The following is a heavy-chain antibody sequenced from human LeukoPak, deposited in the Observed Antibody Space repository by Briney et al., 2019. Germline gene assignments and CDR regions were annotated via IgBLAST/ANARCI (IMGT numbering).Heavy chain of an antibody. D-gene: IGHD3-3*01. Sequence: PLETLSLTSTVSGGSLSSYYWSWIRQPPGKGLEWIWYIYYSGSTNYNPSLKSRVTISVDTSKNQFFLKLSSVTAADTAVYYCARGPDFWSGYSGDYWGQGTLVTVSS. J-gene: IGHJ4*02. CDR1: GGSLSSYY. V-gene: IGHV4-59*01. CDR2: IYYSGST. CDR3: ARGPDFWSGYSGDY.